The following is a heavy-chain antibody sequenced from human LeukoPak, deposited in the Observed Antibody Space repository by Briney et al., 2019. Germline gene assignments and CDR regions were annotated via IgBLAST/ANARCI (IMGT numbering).Heavy chain of an antibody. D-gene: IGHD6-13*01. CDR2: ISRNSRYI. CDR3: ARTPDSSSWVLNWFDP. J-gene: IGHJ5*02. CDR1: GFSFSTYS. V-gene: IGHV3-21*06. Sequence: GGSLRLSCAASGFSFSTYSMNWVRQAPGKGLEWVSSISRNSRYIYYADSMRGRFTISRDNAKNSLYLQMNSLKPEDTAVYYCARTPDSSSWVLNWFDPWGQGTLVTVSS.